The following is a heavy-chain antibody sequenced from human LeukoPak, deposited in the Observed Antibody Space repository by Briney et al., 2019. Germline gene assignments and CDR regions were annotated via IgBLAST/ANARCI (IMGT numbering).Heavy chain of an antibody. CDR1: GFTFSSYA. D-gene: IGHD3-22*01. V-gene: IGHV3-30*02. J-gene: IGHJ4*02. CDR2: VRFDTSQI. CDR3: AKDTLRSAEGYF. Sequence: PGRSLRLSCAASGFTFSSYAMHWVRQAPGKGLEWVAFVRFDTSQIYYADSVKGRFTISRDNSKSTLYLQMDSLRAEDTAVYYCAKDTLRSAEGYFWGQGILVTVSS.